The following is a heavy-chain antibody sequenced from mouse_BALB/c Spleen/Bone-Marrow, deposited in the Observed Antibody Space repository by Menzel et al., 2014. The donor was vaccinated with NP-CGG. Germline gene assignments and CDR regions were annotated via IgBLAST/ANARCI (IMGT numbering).Heavy chain of an antibody. V-gene: IGHV5-17*02. J-gene: IGHJ4*01. CDR2: ISNGSSTI. CDR3: ARKGAMITHYYAMDY. D-gene: IGHD2-4*01. CDR1: GFTFSSFG. Sequence: VKLEESGGGLVQPGGSRKLSCAASGFTFSSFGMHWVRQAPEKGLEWVAYISNGSSTIYYADTVKGRFTISRDNPKXTLFLQMTSLKSEDTAMYYCARKGAMITHYYAMDYWGQGTSVTVSS.